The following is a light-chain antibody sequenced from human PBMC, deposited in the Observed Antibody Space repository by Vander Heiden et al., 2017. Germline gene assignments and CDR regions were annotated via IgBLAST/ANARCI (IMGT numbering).Light chain of an antibody. CDR2: EVS. CDR3: SSYTSSSTRV. Sequence: QSALTPPASVSRSPGQSITTPCTGTSSDVGGYDYVSWYQQHQGKAPKLMIYEVSNRPSGVSNRFSGSKSGNTASLTISGLQAEDEADYYCSSYTSSSTRVFGTGTKVTGL. CDR1: SSDVGGYDY. V-gene: IGLV2-14*01. J-gene: IGLJ1*01.